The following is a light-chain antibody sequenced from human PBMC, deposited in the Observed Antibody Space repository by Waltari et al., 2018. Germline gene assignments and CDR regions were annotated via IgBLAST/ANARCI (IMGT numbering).Light chain of an antibody. CDR3: YSTDTSGNHRV. V-gene: IGLV3-10*01. CDR2: EDK. Sequence: SYDLTQPPSVSVSPGQTARITCSGDAFPKRYAYWYQQKSGQAPVLVIYEDKKRASGTPERFSGSSSGTTATLTISGAQVEDEADYYCYSTDTSGNHRVFGGGTKLTVL. CDR1: AFPKRY. J-gene: IGLJ3*02.